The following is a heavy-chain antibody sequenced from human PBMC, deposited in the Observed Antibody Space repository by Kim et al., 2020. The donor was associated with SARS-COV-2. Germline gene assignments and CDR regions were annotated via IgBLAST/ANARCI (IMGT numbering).Heavy chain of an antibody. CDR3: ARDNPFLSHYYYYYMDV. V-gene: IGHV3-7*01. CDR2: IKQDGSEK. CDR1: GFTFSSYW. J-gene: IGHJ6*03. Sequence: GGSLRLSCAASGFTFSSYWMSWVRQAPGKGLEWVANIKQDGSEKYYVDSVKGRFTISRDNAKNSLYLQMNSLRAEDTAVYYCARDNPFLSHYYYYYMDVWGNGATVTVSS.